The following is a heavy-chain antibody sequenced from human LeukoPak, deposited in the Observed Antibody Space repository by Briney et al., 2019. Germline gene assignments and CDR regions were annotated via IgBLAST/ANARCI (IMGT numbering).Heavy chain of an antibody. D-gene: IGHD5-18*01. Sequence: PSETLSLTCTVSGGSIGSSSYYWAWIRQPPGKGLEWIGSIYYSGSTYYNPSLKSRVTIAVETPKNKFSLKVSSVTAADTAVYYCARQTWIELWHFDYWGQGALVTVSS. CDR1: GGSIGSSSYY. V-gene: IGHV4-39*01. CDR3: ARQTWIELWHFDY. J-gene: IGHJ4*02. CDR2: IYYSGST.